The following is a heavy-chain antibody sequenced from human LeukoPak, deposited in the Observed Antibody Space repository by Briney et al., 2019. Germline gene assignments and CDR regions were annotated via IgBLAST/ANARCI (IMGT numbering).Heavy chain of an antibody. J-gene: IGHJ4*02. CDR3: ARVKEYCSSTSCQSDFDY. Sequence: ASVKVSCKASGYTFTSYGISWVRQAPGQGLEWMGWISAYNGNTNYVQKLQGRVTMTRDTSTSTVYMELSSLRSEDTAVYYCARVKEYCSSTSCQSDFDYWGQGTLVTVSS. D-gene: IGHD2-2*01. V-gene: IGHV1-18*01. CDR2: ISAYNGNT. CDR1: GYTFTSYG.